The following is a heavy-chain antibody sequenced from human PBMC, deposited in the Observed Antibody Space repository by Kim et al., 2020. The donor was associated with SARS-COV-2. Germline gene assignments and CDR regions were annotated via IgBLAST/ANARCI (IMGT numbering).Heavy chain of an antibody. Sequence: SETLSLTCTVSGGSISSYYWSWIRQPPGKGLEWIGYIYYSGSTNYNPSLKSRVTISVDTSKNQFSLKLSSVTAADTAVYYCARGLIFGSSTSPLPMDVWGQGTTVTVSS. CDR2: IYYSGST. CDR1: GGSISSYY. J-gene: IGHJ6*02. V-gene: IGHV4-59*13. CDR3: ARGLIFGSSTSPLPMDV. D-gene: IGHD2-2*01.